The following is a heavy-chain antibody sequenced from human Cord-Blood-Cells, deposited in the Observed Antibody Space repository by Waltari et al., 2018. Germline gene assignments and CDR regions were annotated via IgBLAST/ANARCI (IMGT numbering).Heavy chain of an antibody. V-gene: IGHV3-73*02. D-gene: IGHD6-6*01. CDR2: IRSKANSYAT. Sequence: EVQLVESGGGLVQPGGSLKLSCAASGFTFSGSAMHWVRQASGKGLEWVGRIRSKANSYATAYAASVKGRFTISRDDSKNTAYLQMNSLKTEDTAVYYCGSSSSYNWFDPWGQGTLVTVSS. J-gene: IGHJ5*02. CDR3: GSSSSYNWFDP. CDR1: GFTFSGSA.